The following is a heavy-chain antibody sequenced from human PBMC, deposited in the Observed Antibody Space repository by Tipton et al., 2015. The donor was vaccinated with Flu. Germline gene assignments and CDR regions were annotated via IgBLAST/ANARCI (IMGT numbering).Heavy chain of an antibody. Sequence: LRLSCTVSGGSISSGAYYWSWIRQHPGGGLEWIGYIYNRGSTYYSPSLRSRVTISVDTSKNQFSLKLSSVTAADTAVYYCARGCYDFWSGKHFDCWGRGTLVTVSS. V-gene: IGHV4-31*02. CDR1: GGSISSGAYY. CDR3: ARGCYDFWSGKHFDC. J-gene: IGHJ4*02. D-gene: IGHD3-3*01. CDR2: IYNRGST.